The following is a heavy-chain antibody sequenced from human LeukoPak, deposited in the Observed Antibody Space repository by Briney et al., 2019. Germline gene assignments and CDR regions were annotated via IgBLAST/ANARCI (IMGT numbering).Heavy chain of an antibody. V-gene: IGHV3-30*02. CDR2: IRYDGSNK. D-gene: IGHD3-16*01. CDR1: GFTFSSYG. CDR3: AKDRGGPTDY. J-gene: IGHJ4*02. Sequence: PGGSLRLSCAASGFTFSSYGMHWVRQAPGKGLEWVAFIRYDGSNKYYADSVKGRFTISRDNSKNTLYLQMNSLRAEDTAVYYCAKDRGGPTDYWGQGTLVTVSS.